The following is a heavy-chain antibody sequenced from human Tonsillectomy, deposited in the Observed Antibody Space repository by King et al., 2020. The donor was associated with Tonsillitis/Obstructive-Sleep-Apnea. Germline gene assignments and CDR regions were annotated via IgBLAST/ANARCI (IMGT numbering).Heavy chain of an antibody. CDR3: TREAGRSYYMDV. J-gene: IGHJ6*03. CDR2: IKRDGSST. D-gene: IGHD3-10*01. V-gene: IGHV3-74*01. CDR1: GFTFSSYW. Sequence: VQLVESGGGLVQPGGSLRLSCAASGFTFSSYWMHWVRQAPGKGLVWVSRIKRDGSSTSYADSVKGRLTISRDNAKNTLYLQMNSLRAEDTAVYYCTREAGRSYYMDVWGKGTTVTVSS.